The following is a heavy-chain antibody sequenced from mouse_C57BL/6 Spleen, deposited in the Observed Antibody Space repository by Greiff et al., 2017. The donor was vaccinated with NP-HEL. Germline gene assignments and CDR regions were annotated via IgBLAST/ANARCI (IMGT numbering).Heavy chain of an antibody. CDR2: INPNNGGT. Sequence: VQLQQSGPELVKPGASVKIPCKASGYTFTDYNMDWVKQSHGKSLEWIGDINPNNGGTIYNQKFKGKATLTVDKSSSTAYMELRSLTSEDTAVYYCARFSPPAFYYYGGFDYWGQGTTLTVSS. D-gene: IGHD1-1*01. CDR1: GYTFTDYN. CDR3: ARFSPPAFYYYGGFDY. V-gene: IGHV1-18*01. J-gene: IGHJ2*01.